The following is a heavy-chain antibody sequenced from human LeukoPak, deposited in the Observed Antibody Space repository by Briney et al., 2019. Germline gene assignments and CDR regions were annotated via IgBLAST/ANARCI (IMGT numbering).Heavy chain of an antibody. CDR3: ARGIYGDPVAFDS. J-gene: IGHJ4*02. Sequence: GGSLRLSCAASGFTFSSFNMHWVRQAPGKGLVWVSRLKSDGSTAMYADSVQGRFTISRVNARNTVHLLMSSLTVEDTGVYYCARGIYGDPVAFDSWGQGALVTVSS. CDR1: GFTFSSFN. D-gene: IGHD4-17*01. CDR2: LKSDGSTA. V-gene: IGHV3-74*03.